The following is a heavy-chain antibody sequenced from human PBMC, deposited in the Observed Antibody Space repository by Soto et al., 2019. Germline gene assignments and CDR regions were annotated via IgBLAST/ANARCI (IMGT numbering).Heavy chain of an antibody. CDR1: GFTFSNYA. D-gene: IGHD6-13*01. J-gene: IGHJ4*02. CDR2: ISGSGGST. CDR3: AKRNSFHFDS. Sequence: EVQLLESGGGLVQPGGSVRLSCAASGFTFSNYAMTWVRQAPGKGLEWVSDISGSGGSTYYADSVRGRFSISRDNSKSTLHLQMNTLRAEDTAVYYCAKRNSFHFDSWGQGTLVTVSS. V-gene: IGHV3-23*01.